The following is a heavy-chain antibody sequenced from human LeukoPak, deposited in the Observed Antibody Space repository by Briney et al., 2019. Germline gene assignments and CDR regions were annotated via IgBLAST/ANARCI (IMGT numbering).Heavy chain of an antibody. CDR2: ISGSGGST. CDR3: AKDAYDSSGYYYFYYYYYYMDV. D-gene: IGHD3-22*01. J-gene: IGHJ6*03. Sequence: GGSLRLSCAASGFTFSSYAMSWVRQAPGKGLEWVSAISGSGGSTYYADSVKGRFTISRDNSKNTLYLQMNSLTAEDTAVYYCAKDAYDSSGYYYFYYYYYYMDVWGKGTTVTVSS. V-gene: IGHV3-23*01. CDR1: GFTFSSYA.